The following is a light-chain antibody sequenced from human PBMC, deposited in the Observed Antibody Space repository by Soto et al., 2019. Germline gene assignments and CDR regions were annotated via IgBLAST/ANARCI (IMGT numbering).Light chain of an antibody. CDR3: CSYAGSYTYVV. Sequence: ALTQPRSVSGSPGQSVTISCTGTSSDVGGYNYVSWYQQHPGKAPKLMIYDVSKRPSGVPDRFSGSKSGNTASLTISGLQAEDEDDYYCCSYAGSYTYVVFGGGTQLTVL. J-gene: IGLJ2*01. CDR1: SSDVGGYNY. V-gene: IGLV2-11*01. CDR2: DVS.